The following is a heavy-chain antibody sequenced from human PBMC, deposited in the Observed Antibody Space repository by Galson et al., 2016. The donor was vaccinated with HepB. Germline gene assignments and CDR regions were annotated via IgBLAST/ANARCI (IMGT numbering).Heavy chain of an antibody. D-gene: IGHD6-19*01. CDR2: ISGSGDT. V-gene: IGHV3-23*01. CDR1: GFTFSTYA. Sequence: SLRLSCAASGFTFSTYAMSWVRRAPGKGLEWVSGISGSGDTKFADSVKGRFTISRDNSKTTLYLQMNSLRVEDTAVYYCARMFPLYSSGWYVRGDGWFDSWGQGTLVTVSS. CDR3: ARMFPLYSSGWYVRGDGWFDS. J-gene: IGHJ5*01.